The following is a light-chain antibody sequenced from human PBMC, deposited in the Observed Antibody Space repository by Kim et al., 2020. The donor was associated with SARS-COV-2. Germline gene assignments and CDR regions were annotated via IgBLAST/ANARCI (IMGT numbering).Light chain of an antibody. V-gene: IGKV3-20*01. CDR1: HSVIDSH. CDR2: GAS. J-gene: IGKJ2*01. Sequence: EIVLTQSPDTLSLSPGERATLSCRASHSVIDSHLAWYQQKPGQPPRVLIYGASNRATGIPERFSGSGSGTDFTLTISRLEPEDFAVYFCQQHDNSMYTFGQETKLEI. CDR3: QQHDNSMYT.